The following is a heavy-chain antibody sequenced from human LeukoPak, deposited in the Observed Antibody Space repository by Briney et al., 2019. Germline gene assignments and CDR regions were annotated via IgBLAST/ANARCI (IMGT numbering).Heavy chain of an antibody. CDR3: ARGRKFTIFGVVVFDY. J-gene: IGHJ4*02. V-gene: IGHV3-7*01. CDR2: IKQGGNEK. Sequence: PGGSLRLSCVASGITLSSYWMSWVRQAPGKGLEWVANIKQGGNEKYYVDSVKGRFTISRDNAKNSLFLQMNSLRAEDTAVYYCARGRKFTIFGVVVFDYWGQGTLVTVSS. D-gene: IGHD3-3*01. CDR1: GITLSSYW.